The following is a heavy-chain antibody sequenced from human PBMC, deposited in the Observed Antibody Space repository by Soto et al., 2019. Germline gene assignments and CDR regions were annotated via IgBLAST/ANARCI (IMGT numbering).Heavy chain of an antibody. J-gene: IGHJ6*03. Sequence: ASVKVSCKASGYTFTGYYMHWVRHAPGQGLEWMGWINPNSGGTNYAQKFQGWVTMTRDTSISTAYMELSRLRSDDTAVYYCARGRPDYDFWSGYSNYYYYMDVWGKGTTVTVSS. CDR1: GYTFTGYY. CDR3: ARGRPDYDFWSGYSNYYYYMDV. D-gene: IGHD3-3*01. CDR2: INPNSGGT. V-gene: IGHV1-2*04.